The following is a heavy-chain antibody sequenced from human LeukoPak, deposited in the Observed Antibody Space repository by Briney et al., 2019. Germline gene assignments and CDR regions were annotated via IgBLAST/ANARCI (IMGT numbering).Heavy chain of an antibody. V-gene: IGHV1-18*01. J-gene: IGHJ4*02. CDR1: GYTFTSYG. CDR3: ARDRGYYGLGSYYGDY. D-gene: IGHD3-10*01. CDR2: VSAYNGNT. Sequence: ASVKASCKASGYTFTSYGISWVRQAPGQGLEWMGWVSAYNGNTNYAQKLQGRVTMTTDTSTSTAYMELRSLRSDDTAVYYCARDRGYYGLGSYYGDYWGQGTLVTVSS.